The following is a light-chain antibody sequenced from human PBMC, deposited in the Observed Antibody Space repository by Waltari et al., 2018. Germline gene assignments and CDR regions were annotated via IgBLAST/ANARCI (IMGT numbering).Light chain of an antibody. CDR1: ALPKQY. Sequence: SYDLPQPPSLSVSPGQTARTTCAGDALPKQYAYWYQQKPGQATVLVVDKDSERPSGIPERFSGSSSGTTVTLTISGVQAEDEADYYCQSADSSGTYVVFGGGTKLTVL. V-gene: IGLV3-25*03. CDR3: QSADSSGTYVV. J-gene: IGLJ2*01. CDR2: KDS.